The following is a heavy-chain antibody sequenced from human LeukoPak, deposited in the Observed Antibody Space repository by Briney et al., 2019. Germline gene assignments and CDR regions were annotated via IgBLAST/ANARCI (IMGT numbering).Heavy chain of an antibody. CDR3: VRDRLGPSFSVSHFDL. J-gene: IGHJ4*02. D-gene: IGHD3-3*02. CDR1: GFTFVDYG. CDR2: INYNGAIT. Sequence: PGGSLRLPCATSGFTFVDYGLSWVRRAPGKGLEWLCAINYNGAITDYADSVKGRFTISRDNAKNSLYLRMDSLRAEDTALYYCVRDRLGPSFSVSHFDLWGQGTLVTVSS. V-gene: IGHV3-20*04.